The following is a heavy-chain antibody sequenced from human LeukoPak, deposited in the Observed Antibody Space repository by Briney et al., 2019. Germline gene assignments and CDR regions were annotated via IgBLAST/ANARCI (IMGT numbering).Heavy chain of an antibody. V-gene: IGHV4-61*02. CDR2: IHTSGST. CDR1: GGSISSGSYY. CDR3: ARETLTGYGSGSYNY. D-gene: IGHD3-10*01. Sequence: SETLSLTSTGSGGSISSGSYYWSWSRQPAGKGLVWSGRIHTSGSTNYNPSLKSRVTISVDTSKNQFSLKLSSVTAADTAVYYCARETLTGYGSGSYNYWGQGTLVTVSS. J-gene: IGHJ4*02.